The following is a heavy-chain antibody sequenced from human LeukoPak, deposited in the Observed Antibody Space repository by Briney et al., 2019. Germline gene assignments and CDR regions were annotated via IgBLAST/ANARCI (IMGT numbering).Heavy chain of an antibody. CDR3: ARSIPDIRGWYDNGLFDY. Sequence: GSLRLSCAASGFTFSSYWMSWVRQAPGKGLERVANIKQDGSEKYYVDSVKGRFTISRDNAKNSLYLQMNSLRAEDTAVYYCARSIPDIRGWYDNGLFDYWGQGTLVTVSS. J-gene: IGHJ4*02. CDR1: GFTFSSYW. CDR2: IKQDGSEK. D-gene: IGHD6-19*01. V-gene: IGHV3-7*01.